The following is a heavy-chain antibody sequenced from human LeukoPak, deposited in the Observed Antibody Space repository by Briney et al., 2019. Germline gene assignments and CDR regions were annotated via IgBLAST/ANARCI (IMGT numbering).Heavy chain of an antibody. D-gene: IGHD2-15*01. J-gene: IGHJ4*02. CDR2: IYYSGST. V-gene: IGHV4-39*01. CDR3: ARRYCTGGNCYFLGPIFR. Sequence: SETLSLTCTVSGGSISSSSYHWGWIRQPPGKGLERIGSIYYSGSTYYNPSLKSRVTISVDTSKNQFSLKLSSVTAADTAVYYCARRYCTGGNCYFLGPIFRWGQGTLVTVSS. CDR1: GGSISSSSYH.